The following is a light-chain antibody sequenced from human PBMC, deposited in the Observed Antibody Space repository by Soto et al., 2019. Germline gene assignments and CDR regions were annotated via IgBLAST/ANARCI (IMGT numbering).Light chain of an antibody. Sequence: DFQMTQSPSTLSASVGDRVVITCRASQSITTWLAWYQQKPGKAPKLLIYDASSLESGVPSRFSGSGSGTDFTFTINSLQPEDIATYYCQQYDNLPLTFGGGTKVDI. CDR1: QSITTW. J-gene: IGKJ4*01. CDR3: QQYDNLPLT. V-gene: IGKV1-5*01. CDR2: DAS.